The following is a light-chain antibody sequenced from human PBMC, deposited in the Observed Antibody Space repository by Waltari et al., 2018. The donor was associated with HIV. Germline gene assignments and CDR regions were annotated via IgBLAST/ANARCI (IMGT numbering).Light chain of an antibody. Sequence: DIQMTQSPSTLSASVGDRVTITCRASQIISSWLAWSQQKPGKAPKLLIYKASSLESGVPSRFSGSGSGTEFTLTISSLQPDDFATYYCQQYNSYSRTWTFGQGTKVEIK. J-gene: IGKJ1*01. CDR2: KAS. V-gene: IGKV1-5*03. CDR3: QQYNSYSRTWT. CDR1: QIISSW.